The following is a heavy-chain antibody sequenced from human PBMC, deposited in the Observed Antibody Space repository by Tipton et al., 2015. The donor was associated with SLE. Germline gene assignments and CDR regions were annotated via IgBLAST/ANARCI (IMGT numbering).Heavy chain of an antibody. D-gene: IGHD6-19*01. CDR2: ISYDGSNK. CDR1: GFTFSSYA. V-gene: IGHV3-30-3*01. J-gene: IGHJ4*02. CDR3: AREEGEQWLAPGY. Sequence: SLRLSCAASGFTFSSYAMHWVRQAPGKGLEWVAVISYDGSNKYYADSVKGRFTISRDNSNNTLYLQMNSLRAEDTAVYYCAREEGEQWLAPGYWGQGTLVTVSS.